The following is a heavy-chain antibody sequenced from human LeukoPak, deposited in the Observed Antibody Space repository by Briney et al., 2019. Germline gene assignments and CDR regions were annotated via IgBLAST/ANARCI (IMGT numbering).Heavy chain of an antibody. CDR3: ARGAPEDSSGYPPGY. CDR2: INPSGGST. V-gene: IGHV1-46*01. Sequence: ASVKVSCKASGYTFTSYGISWVRQAPGQGLEWMGIINPSGGSTSYAQKFQGRVTMTRDTSTSTVYMELSSLRSEDTAVYYCARGAPEDSSGYPPGYWGQGTLVTVSS. J-gene: IGHJ4*02. D-gene: IGHD3-22*01. CDR1: GYTFTSYG.